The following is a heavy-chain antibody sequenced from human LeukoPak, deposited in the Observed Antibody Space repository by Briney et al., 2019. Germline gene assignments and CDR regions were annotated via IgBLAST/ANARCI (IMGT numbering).Heavy chain of an antibody. CDR3: ARDPVPSIAARNYGMDV. V-gene: IGHV3-11*05. Sequence: KPGGSLRLSCAASEFTFSDYYMSWIRQAPGKGLEWVSYISSSSSYTNYADSVKGRFTISRDNAKNSLYLQMNSLRAEDTAMYYCARDPVPSIAARNYGMDVWGQGTTVTVSS. D-gene: IGHD6-6*01. J-gene: IGHJ6*02. CDR2: ISSSSSYT. CDR1: EFTFSDYY.